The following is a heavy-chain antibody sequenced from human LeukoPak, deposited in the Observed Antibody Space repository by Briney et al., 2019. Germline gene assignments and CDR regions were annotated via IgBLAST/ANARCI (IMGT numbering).Heavy chain of an antibody. CDR2: INQDGSGK. CDR3: AEGTTG. Sequence: GALRLSFANSGFNFSRHWISLVRQGPGKGLEWVANINQDGSGKYYVDSVKGRFTISRDNAKNSLYLQMNSLRSEDTAIYYCAEGTTGWGQGTQVTVSS. V-gene: IGHV3-7*01. J-gene: IGHJ1*01. CDR1: GFNFSRHW. D-gene: IGHD1-1*01.